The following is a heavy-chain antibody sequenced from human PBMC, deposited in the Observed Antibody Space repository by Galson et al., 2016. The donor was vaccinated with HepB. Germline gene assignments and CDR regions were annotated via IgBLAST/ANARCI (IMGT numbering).Heavy chain of an antibody. CDR2: IYTGGHK. J-gene: IGHJ4*02. CDR3: ARGYRDFSV. Sequence: SLRLSCAASGLTVSTNFMNWVRQAPGKGLEWVSVIYTGGHKFYADSVKGRFTISRDRSENTVYLQMNTLRTEDTALYYCARGYRDFSVWGQGTLVTVSS. V-gene: IGHV3-53*01. D-gene: IGHD5-18*01. CDR1: GLTVSTNF.